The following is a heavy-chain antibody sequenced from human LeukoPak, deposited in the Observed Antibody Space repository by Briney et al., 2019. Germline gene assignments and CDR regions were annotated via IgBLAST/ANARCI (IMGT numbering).Heavy chain of an antibody. J-gene: IGHJ4*02. CDR2: INPNSGGT. CDR1: GYTFTGYY. Sequence: GASVKVSCKASGYTFTGYYMHWVRQAPGQGLEWMGWINPNSGGTNYAQKFQGRVTMTRDTSISTAYMELSRLKSDDTAVYYCARDQEGSSGFDYWGQGTLVTVSS. V-gene: IGHV1-2*02. CDR3: ARDQEGSSGFDY. D-gene: IGHD6-6*01.